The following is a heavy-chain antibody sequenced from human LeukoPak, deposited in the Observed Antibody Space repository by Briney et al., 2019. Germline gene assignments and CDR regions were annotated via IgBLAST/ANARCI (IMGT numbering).Heavy chain of an antibody. V-gene: IGHV3-48*01. D-gene: IGHD3-10*01. CDR3: AREEVVAAPITSDYFHYMDV. J-gene: IGHJ6*03. Sequence: GGSLRLSCAASGFTFSSYGMNWVRQAPGIGLEWVSYISHTGNSIYYADSVKGRFTISRDKSKNTLYLQMNSLRVEDTAVYYCAREEVVAAPITSDYFHYMDVWGKGTTVTVSS. CDR2: ISHTGNSI. CDR1: GFTFSSYG.